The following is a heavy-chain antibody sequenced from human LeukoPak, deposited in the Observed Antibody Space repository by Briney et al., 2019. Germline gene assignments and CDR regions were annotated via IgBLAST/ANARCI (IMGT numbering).Heavy chain of an antibody. D-gene: IGHD2-2*01. Sequence: GASVKVTCMASGYTFIDYYMHAVRQAPGQGLEWMGWINPNSGGTNYAQKFQGRVTMTRDRSISTAYMELSRLRSDDTAVYYCAKARTMRSFYSWGQGTLVTVSS. CDR3: AKARTMRSFYS. CDR2: INPNSGGT. V-gene: IGHV1-2*02. CDR1: GYTFIDYY. J-gene: IGHJ4*02.